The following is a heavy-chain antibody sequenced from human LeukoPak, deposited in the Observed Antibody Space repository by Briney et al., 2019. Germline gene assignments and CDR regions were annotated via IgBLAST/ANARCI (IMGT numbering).Heavy chain of an antibody. D-gene: IGHD1/OR15-1a*01. CDR3: AKDSPSRTATTEVPVDY. V-gene: IGHV3-21*01. Sequence: PGGSLRFSCAASGFSFRDYTMNWVRQAPGKGLEWVASISSSSSYIYFANSVRGRFSISRGNANNSLYLQMNSLRAEDTAVYYCAKDSPSRTATTEVPVDYWGQGTLVTVSS. CDR2: ISSSSSYI. CDR1: GFSFRDYT. J-gene: IGHJ4*02.